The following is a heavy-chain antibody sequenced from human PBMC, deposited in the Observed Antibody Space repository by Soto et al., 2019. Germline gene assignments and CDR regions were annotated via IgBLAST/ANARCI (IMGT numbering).Heavy chain of an antibody. J-gene: IGHJ6*02. Sequence: ASVKVSCKASGFTFTSSAMQWVRQARGQRLEWIGWIVVGSGNTNYAQKFQERVTITRDMSTSTAYMELSSLRSEDTAVYYCAEERWSGSYPRYYGMDVWGQGTTVTVSS. D-gene: IGHD1-26*01. CDR2: IVVGSGNT. CDR3: AEERWSGSYPRYYGMDV. V-gene: IGHV1-58*02. CDR1: GFTFTSSA.